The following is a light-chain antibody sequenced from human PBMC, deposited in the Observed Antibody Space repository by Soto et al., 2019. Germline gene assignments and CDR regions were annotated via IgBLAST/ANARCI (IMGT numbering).Light chain of an antibody. V-gene: IGKV1-17*03. CDR1: QAISHY. Sequence: DIQMTQSPSAMSASVGDRVTITCRASQAISHYLAWFHQRPGKVPKRLIYGASTLQSGVPSRFSGSGSLTEFTLTISSLQPEDFGTYYCLQHNTYPLSFGGGTKVE. CDR2: GAS. CDR3: LQHNTYPLS. J-gene: IGKJ4*01.